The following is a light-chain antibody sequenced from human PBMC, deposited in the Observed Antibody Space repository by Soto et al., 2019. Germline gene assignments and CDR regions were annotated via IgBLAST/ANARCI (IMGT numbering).Light chain of an antibody. V-gene: IGKV1-39*01. CDR1: QSISSY. Sequence: DIPMTQSPSSLSASVGDRVTITCRASQSISSYLNWYQQKPGKAPKLLIYAASSLQSGDPSRFSGSGSGTDITLTISSLQPEDFATYYCQQSYSTPVTFGQGTKVEIK. J-gene: IGKJ1*01. CDR2: AAS. CDR3: QQSYSTPVT.